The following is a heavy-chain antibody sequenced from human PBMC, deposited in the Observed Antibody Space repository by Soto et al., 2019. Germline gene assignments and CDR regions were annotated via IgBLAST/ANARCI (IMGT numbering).Heavy chain of an antibody. CDR3: ARDRSGYSNYGVGYYYGMDV. J-gene: IGHJ6*02. CDR2: IYYSGST. CDR1: GGSISSYY. D-gene: IGHD4-4*01. Sequence: SETLSLTCTVSGGSISSYYWSWIRQPPGKGLEWIGYIYYSGSTNYNPSLKSRVTISVDTSKNQFSLKPSSVTAADTAVYYCARDRSGYSNYGVGYYYGMDVWGQGTTVTVSS. V-gene: IGHV4-59*01.